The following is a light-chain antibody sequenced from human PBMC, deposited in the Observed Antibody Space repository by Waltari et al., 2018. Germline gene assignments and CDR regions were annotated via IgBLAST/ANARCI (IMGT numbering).Light chain of an antibody. J-gene: IGLJ2*01. CDR3: CSCAGVTPYVL. CDR1: RSDVGTYDL. Sequence: QSALTQPASVSGSPGQSLTIPCAGSRSDVGTYDLVSWYQQHPGKAPKLIIYEVTKRPSGVPDRFSGSKSGNTASLTISGLQAADEADYYCCSCAGVTPYVLFGGGTKVTVL. CDR2: EVT. V-gene: IGLV2-23*02.